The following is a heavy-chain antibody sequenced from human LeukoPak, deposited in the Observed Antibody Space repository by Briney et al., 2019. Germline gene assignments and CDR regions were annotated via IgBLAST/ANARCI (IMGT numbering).Heavy chain of an antibody. Sequence: GESLKISCKGSGYRSINYWIAWVRQLPGKGLEWMGTIYPADSDTRFSPSFKGQVTFSADKSISTAYLQWDSLKASDTAMYYCASSRYYYDGSGHLFHYWGQGTLVTVSS. J-gene: IGHJ4*02. CDR1: GYRSINYW. V-gene: IGHV5-51*01. D-gene: IGHD3-22*01. CDR2: IYPADSDT. CDR3: ASSRYYYDGSGHLFHY.